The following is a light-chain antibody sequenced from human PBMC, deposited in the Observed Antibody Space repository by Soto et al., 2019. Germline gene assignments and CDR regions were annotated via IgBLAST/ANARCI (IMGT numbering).Light chain of an antibody. J-gene: IGKJ3*01. CDR1: QSVSSK. CDR2: GAS. Sequence: EIVMTQSPATLSVSPGERATLSCRASQSVSSKLGWYQQKPGQAPRLLIYGASIRATGIPARFSGSGSRTEFTLTISSLQSEDFAVYYCRLYNNWPRTFGPGTKVDI. V-gene: IGKV3-15*01. CDR3: RLYNNWPRT.